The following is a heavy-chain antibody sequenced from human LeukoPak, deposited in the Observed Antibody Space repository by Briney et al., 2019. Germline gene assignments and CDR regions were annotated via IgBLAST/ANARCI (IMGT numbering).Heavy chain of an antibody. CDR3: AKDLGVVVPAASY. D-gene: IGHD2-2*01. CDR2: ISYDGSNK. Sequence: PGRSLRLSCAASGFTFSSYGMHWVRQAPGKGLEWVAVISYDGSNKYYADSVRGRFTISRDNSKNTLYLQMNSLRAEDTAVYYCAKDLGVVVPAASYWGQGTLVTVSS. V-gene: IGHV3-30*18. J-gene: IGHJ4*02. CDR1: GFTFSSYG.